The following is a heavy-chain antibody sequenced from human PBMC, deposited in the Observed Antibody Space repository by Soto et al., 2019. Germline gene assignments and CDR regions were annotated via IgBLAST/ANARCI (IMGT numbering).Heavy chain of an antibody. J-gene: IGHJ6*02. D-gene: IGHD3-10*01. CDR3: ARALQPDIGYHGSGSYYNQPPYFYYYGLDV. Sequence: SQTLSLTCAISGDSVSSNSAAWNWIRQSPSRGLEWLGRTYYRSKWYNDYAVSVKSRLIINPDTSKNQFSLQLSSVTPEDTALYYCARALQPDIGYHGSGSYYNQPPYFYYYGLDVWGQGTTVTVSS. CDR1: GDSVSSNSAA. V-gene: IGHV6-1*01. CDR2: TYYRSKWYN.